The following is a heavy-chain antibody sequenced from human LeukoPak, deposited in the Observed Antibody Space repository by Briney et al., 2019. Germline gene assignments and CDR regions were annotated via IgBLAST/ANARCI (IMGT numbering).Heavy chain of an antibody. D-gene: IGHD3-16*01. CDR3: ARGIRGGYFDY. CDR1: GGIFTSYT. CDR2: IIPILDTA. J-gene: IGHJ4*02. V-gene: IGHV1-69*08. Sequence: SVKVSCKASGGIFTSYTFSWVRQAPGQGLEWMGTIIPILDTANYAQTFQGRVSITADKSTSTAYMELDSLTSKDTAVYYCARGIRGGYFDYWGQGTLVTVSS.